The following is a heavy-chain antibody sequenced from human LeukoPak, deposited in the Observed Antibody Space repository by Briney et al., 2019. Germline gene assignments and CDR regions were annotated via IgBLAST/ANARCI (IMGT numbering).Heavy chain of an antibody. D-gene: IGHD2-15*01. CDR1: GFTFDDYT. CDR3: AIVGGRRGNSHMDV. J-gene: IGHJ6*03. Sequence: PGGSLRLSCAASGFTFDDYTMHWVRQAPGKGLEWVSLITWNGGSTYYADSVKGRFTVSRDNSKNSLYLQMNSLRTEDTALYYCAIVGGRRGNSHMDVWGKGTTVTVSS. V-gene: IGHV3-43*01. CDR2: ITWNGGST.